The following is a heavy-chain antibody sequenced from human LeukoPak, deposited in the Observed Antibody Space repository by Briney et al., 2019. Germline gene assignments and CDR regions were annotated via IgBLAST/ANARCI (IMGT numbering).Heavy chain of an antibody. CDR1: GGSISSSSYY. D-gene: IGHD6-13*01. J-gene: IGHJ4*02. Sequence: SETLSLTCTVSGGSISSSSYYWGWIRQPPGKGLEWIGSIYYSGSTYYNPSLKSRVTISVDTSKNQFSLKLSSVTAAGTAVYYCAGAKGSSSWYFTALSPIDYWGQGTLVTVSS. CDR2: IYYSGST. V-gene: IGHV4-39*01. CDR3: AGAKGSSSWYFTALSPIDY.